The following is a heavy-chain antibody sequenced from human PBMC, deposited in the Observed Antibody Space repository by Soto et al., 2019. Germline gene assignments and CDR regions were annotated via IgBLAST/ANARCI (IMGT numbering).Heavy chain of an antibody. D-gene: IGHD3-22*01. CDR3: ARGSVDTVDSSGFYDY. Sequence: SETLSLTCAVYGGSFSAYYWSWIRQPPGKGLEWIGEINHSGGTSYNPSLKSRVTISVDTSKSQFSLKLTSVTAADRAVYYCARGSVDTVDSSGFYDYWGQGTLVTVSS. CDR2: INHSGGT. CDR1: GGSFSAYY. V-gene: IGHV4-34*01. J-gene: IGHJ4*02.